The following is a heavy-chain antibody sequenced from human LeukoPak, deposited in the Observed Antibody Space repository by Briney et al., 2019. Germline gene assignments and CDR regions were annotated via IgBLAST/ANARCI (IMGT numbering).Heavy chain of an antibody. CDR3: ARGGAYCSSTSCYPFDY. CDR2: IYYSGST. CDR1: GGSISSSSYY. D-gene: IGHD2-2*01. J-gene: IGHJ4*02. V-gene: IGHV4-61*05. Sequence: SETLSLTCTVSGGSISSSSYYWGWIRQPPGKGLEWIGYIYYSGSTNYNPSLKSRVTISVDTSKNQFSLKLSSVTAADTAVYYCARGGAYCSSTSCYPFDYWGQGTLVTVSS.